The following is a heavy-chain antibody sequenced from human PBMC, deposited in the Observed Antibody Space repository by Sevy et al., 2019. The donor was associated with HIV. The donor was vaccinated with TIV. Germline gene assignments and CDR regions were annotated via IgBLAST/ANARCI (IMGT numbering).Heavy chain of an antibody. Sequence: GGSLRLSCVASGFTLNSYWMHWVRQAPGKGLEWVANINQDGGVTYYVDSVRGRFTISRDNGRNLVFLQMNSLRVDDTALYFCVRAIAKDGSFWGQGTLVTVSS. D-gene: IGHD6-13*01. CDR3: VRAIAKDGSF. CDR1: GFTLNSYW. J-gene: IGHJ4*02. V-gene: IGHV3-7*01. CDR2: INQDGGVT.